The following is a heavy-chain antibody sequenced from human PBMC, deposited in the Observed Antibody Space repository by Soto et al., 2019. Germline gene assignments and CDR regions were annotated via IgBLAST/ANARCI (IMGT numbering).Heavy chain of an antibody. Sequence: GGSLRLSCAASGFIFSSFGMHWVRQAPGKGLEWVAHIWYDGSNTYYADSVKGRFTISRDNSRNTLYLQMNSLIAENTAVYHCVRDLLGSGGHLDYWGQGPPVTVSS. J-gene: IGHJ4*02. D-gene: IGHD7-27*01. CDR3: VRDLLGSGGHLDY. CDR1: GFIFSSFG. V-gene: IGHV3-33*01. CDR2: IWYDGSNT.